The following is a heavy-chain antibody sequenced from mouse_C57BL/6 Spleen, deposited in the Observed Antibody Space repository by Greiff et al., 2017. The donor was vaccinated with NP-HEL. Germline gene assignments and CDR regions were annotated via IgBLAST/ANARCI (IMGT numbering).Heavy chain of an antibody. J-gene: IGHJ4*01. CDR1: GYSITSGYY. CDR3: ASLYYDYDDGGYYAMDY. CDR2: ISYDGSN. Sequence: DVKLVESGPGLVKPSQSLSLTCSVTGYSITSGYYWNWIRQFPGNQLEWMGYISYDGSNNYNPSLKNRISITRDTSKNQFFLKLNSVTTEDTATYYCASLYYDYDDGGYYAMDYWGQGTSVTVSS. D-gene: IGHD2-4*01. V-gene: IGHV3-6*01.